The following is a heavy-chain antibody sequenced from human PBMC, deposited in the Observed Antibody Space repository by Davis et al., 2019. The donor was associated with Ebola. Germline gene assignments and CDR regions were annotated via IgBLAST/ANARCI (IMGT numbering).Heavy chain of an antibody. CDR1: GYTFTGYY. CDR3: ARGRRQWQDY. D-gene: IGHD6-19*01. CDR2: INPNSGNT. J-gene: IGHJ4*02. V-gene: IGHV1-8*02. Sequence: AASVKVSCKASGYTFTGYYMHWVRQAPGQGLEWMGRINPNSGNTGYAQKFQGRVTMTRNTSISTAYMELSSLRSEDTAVYYCARGRRQWQDYWGQGTLVTVSS.